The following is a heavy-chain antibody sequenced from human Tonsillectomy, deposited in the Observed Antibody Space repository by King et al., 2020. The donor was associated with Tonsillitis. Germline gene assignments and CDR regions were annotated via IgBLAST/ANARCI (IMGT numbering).Heavy chain of an antibody. Sequence: QLQESGPGLVKPSETLSLTCTVSGGSISSYYWSWIRHPPGKGLEWIGYIYYSGSTNYNPSLESRVTISVDTSKNQLSLKLTSVTAADTAVYYCARDFRYYDSSGTSYYYYYMDVWGKGTTVTVSS. V-gene: IGHV4-59*01. CDR3: ARDFRYYDSSGTSYYYYYMDV. CDR1: GGSISSYY. D-gene: IGHD3-22*01. J-gene: IGHJ6*03. CDR2: IYYSGST.